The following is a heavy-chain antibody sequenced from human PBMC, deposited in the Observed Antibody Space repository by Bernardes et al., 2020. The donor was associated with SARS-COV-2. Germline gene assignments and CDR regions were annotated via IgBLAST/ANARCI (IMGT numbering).Heavy chain of an antibody. CDR3: ASEGSGEGHLDN. V-gene: IGHV3-7*01. J-gene: IGHJ4*02. CDR1: GFTFSTYW. CDR2: IKQDGSEK. Sequence: GSLSLSCAASGFTFSTYWMTWVRPAPGKGLEWVANIKQDGSEKFYVDSVKGRFTISRDNVEKSLYLQMNSLRAEDTAVYYCASEGSGEGHLDNWGQGTLVTVSS. D-gene: IGHD3-10*01.